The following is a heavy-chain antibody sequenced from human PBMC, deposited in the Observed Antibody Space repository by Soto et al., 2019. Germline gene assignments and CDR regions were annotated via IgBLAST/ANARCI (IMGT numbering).Heavy chain of an antibody. V-gene: IGHV5-51*01. D-gene: IGHD3-16*01. Sequence: GESLKISCKGSGYSFTSYWIGWVRQMPGKGLECMGIIYPGDSDTRYSPSFQGQVTISADKSISTAYLQWSSLKASDTAMYYCAGGGAGEVIARIGDYCGMDAWGQGTLVTVSS. J-gene: IGHJ4*01. CDR1: GYSFTSYW. CDR3: AGGGAGEVIARIGDYCGMDA. CDR2: IYPGDSDT.